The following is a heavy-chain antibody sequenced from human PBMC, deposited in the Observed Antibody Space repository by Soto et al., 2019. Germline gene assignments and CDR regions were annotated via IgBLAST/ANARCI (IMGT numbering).Heavy chain of an antibody. CDR3: ARDSGYCSGGSCRLEGAIDY. CDR1: GGTFSSYT. CDR2: IIPILGIA. V-gene: IGHV1-69*04. J-gene: IGHJ4*02. D-gene: IGHD2-15*01. Sequence: ASVKVSCKASGGTFSSYTISWVRQAPGQGLEWMGRIIPILGIANYAQKFQGRVTITADKSTSTAYMELSSLRSEDTAVYYCARDSGYCSGGSCRLEGAIDYWGQGTLVTVSS.